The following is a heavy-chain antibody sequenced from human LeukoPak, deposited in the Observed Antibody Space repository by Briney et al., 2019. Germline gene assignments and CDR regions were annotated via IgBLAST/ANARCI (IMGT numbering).Heavy chain of an antibody. CDR3: ARGINYYDTSFIDY. D-gene: IGHD3-22*01. Sequence: GGSLRLSCAASGFTFSDYSVNWVRQAPGKGLEWVANIKQDGGAKYYVDSVKGRFTISRDNAKNSLYLQMNSLRAEDTAVYYCARGINYYDTSFIDYWGQGTLVTVSS. J-gene: IGHJ4*02. V-gene: IGHV3-7*04. CDR2: IKQDGGAK. CDR1: GFTFSDYS.